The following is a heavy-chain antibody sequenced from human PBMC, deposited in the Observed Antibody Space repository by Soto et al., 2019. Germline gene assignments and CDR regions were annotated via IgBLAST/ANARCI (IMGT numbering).Heavy chain of an antibody. Sequence: LRLSCAASGFTFSSYGMHWVRQAPGKGLEWVAVISYDGSNKYYADSVKGRFTISRDNSKNTLYLQMNSLRAEDTAVYYCAKDFSYYGSGSYYNALMPYYYYYGMDVWGQGTTVTVSS. CDR3: AKDFSYYGSGSYYNALMPYYYYYGMDV. V-gene: IGHV3-30*18. J-gene: IGHJ6*02. CDR1: GFTFSSYG. D-gene: IGHD3-10*01. CDR2: ISYDGSNK.